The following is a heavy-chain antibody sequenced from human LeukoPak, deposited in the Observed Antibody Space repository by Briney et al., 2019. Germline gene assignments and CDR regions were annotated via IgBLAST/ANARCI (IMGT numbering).Heavy chain of an antibody. V-gene: IGHV4-34*01. Sequence: PSETLSLTCAVYGRSLGGYYCRCIRQPPGKGLEWIGEINHSGSTNYNPSLKSRVTISVDTSKNQFSLKLSSVTAADTAVYYCARGTSIVGDAFDIWGQGTMVTVSS. CDR2: INHSGST. J-gene: IGHJ3*02. CDR3: ARGTSIVGDAFDI. D-gene: IGHD1-26*01. CDR1: GRSLGGYY.